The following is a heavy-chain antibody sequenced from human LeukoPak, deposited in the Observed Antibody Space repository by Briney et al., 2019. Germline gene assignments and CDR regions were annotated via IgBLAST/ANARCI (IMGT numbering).Heavy chain of an antibody. CDR3: ARDHSSSWYTGSFDY. CDR1: GGSISSSSYY. CDR2: IYYSGSI. V-gene: IGHV4-39*01. D-gene: IGHD6-13*01. J-gene: IGHJ4*02. Sequence: PSETLSLTCAVSGGSISSSSYYWGWIRQPPGKGLEWIGSIYYSGSIYYNPSLKGRLTISVDTSKNQFSLKLSSVTAADTAVYYCARDHSSSWYTGSFDYWGQGTLVTVSS.